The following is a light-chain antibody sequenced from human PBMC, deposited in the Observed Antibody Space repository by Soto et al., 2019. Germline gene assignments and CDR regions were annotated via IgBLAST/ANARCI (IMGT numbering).Light chain of an antibody. V-gene: IGKV2-28*01. CDR3: MQSLQTPPT. CDR1: QSLLYSNGYNY. J-gene: IGKJ1*01. CDR2: LGS. Sequence: DLVLTQSPLSLPVTPGEPASISCRSSQSLLYSNGYNYLDWYLQKPGQSPHLLIYLGSNRASGVPDRFSGSGSGTDFTLKISRVEAEDVGVYYCMQSLQTPPTFGQGTKVEIK.